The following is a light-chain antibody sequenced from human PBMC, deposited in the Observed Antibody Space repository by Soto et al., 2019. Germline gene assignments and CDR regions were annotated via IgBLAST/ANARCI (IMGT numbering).Light chain of an antibody. CDR3: AVWDDSLNGLWV. J-gene: IGLJ3*02. CDR1: SSNIGSNT. CDR2: SNN. Sequence: QAVVTQPPSASGTPGQRVTISCSGSSSNIGSNTVNWYQQLPGTAPKLLIYSNNQRPSGVPDRFSGSKSGTSASLAISGLQSEDEADYYCAVWDDSLNGLWVFGGGTKLTVL. V-gene: IGLV1-44*01.